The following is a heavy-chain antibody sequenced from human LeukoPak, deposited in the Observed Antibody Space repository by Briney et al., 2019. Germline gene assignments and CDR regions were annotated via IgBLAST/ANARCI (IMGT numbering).Heavy chain of an antibody. CDR1: GYTFSNYG. J-gene: IGHJ5*02. CDR2: IGGPNDNA. CDR3: AWTNYNILTDYYTGDNWFYL. V-gene: IGHV1-18*01. Sequence: ASVKVSCKASGYTFSNYGITWVRQAPGQGLEWMGWIGGPNDNAKYAQIVQGRVTMTTDTSTSTAYMELRSLRSDDTALYYCAWTNYNILTDYYTGDNWFYLWGEGTVVTVSS. D-gene: IGHD3-9*01.